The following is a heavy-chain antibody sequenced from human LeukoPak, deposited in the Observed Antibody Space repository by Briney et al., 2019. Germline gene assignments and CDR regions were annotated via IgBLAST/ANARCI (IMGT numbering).Heavy chain of an antibody. D-gene: IGHD1-20*01. CDR3: AREIQYKAGDYYYGMDV. CDR2: ISWNSGSI. V-gene: IGHV3-9*01. J-gene: IGHJ6*02. CDR1: GFTFDDYA. Sequence: QAGGSLRLSCAASGFTFDDYAMHWVRQAPGKGLEWVSGISWNSGSIGYADSVKGRFTISRDNSKNTLYLQMNSLRAEDTAVYYCAREIQYKAGDYYYGMDVWGQGTTVTVSS.